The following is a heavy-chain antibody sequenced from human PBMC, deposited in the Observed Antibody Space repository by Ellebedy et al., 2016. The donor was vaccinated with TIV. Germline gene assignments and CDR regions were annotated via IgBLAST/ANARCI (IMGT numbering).Heavy chain of an antibody. J-gene: IGHJ4*02. Sequence: PGGSLRLSCAASGFTFSSYSMNWVRQAPGKGLEWVSSISSSSSYIYYADSVKGRFTISRDNAKNSLYLQMNSLRAEDTAVYYCARAIYGDYGTYDYWGQGTLVTVSS. V-gene: IGHV3-21*01. CDR3: ARAIYGDYGTYDY. CDR2: ISSSSSYI. CDR1: GFTFSSYS. D-gene: IGHD4-17*01.